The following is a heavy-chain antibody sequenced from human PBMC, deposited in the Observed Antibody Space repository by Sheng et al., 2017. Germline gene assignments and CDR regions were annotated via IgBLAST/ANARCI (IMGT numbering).Heavy chain of an antibody. J-gene: IGHJ5*02. CDR1: GYTFISYG. CDR3: ARDWDCRNSACQDCFDP. CDR2: TSGDNGDT. V-gene: IGHV1-18*01. D-gene: IGHD2-15*01. Sequence: QVQLVQSGAEVKKPGASVKVSCKASGYTFISYGISWVRQAPGQGLEWMGWTSGDNGDTNYAQNFQGRVSMTTDTTTSTAYMELRNLRSDDTAIYYCARDWDCRNSACQDCFDPWAREPWSPSPQ.